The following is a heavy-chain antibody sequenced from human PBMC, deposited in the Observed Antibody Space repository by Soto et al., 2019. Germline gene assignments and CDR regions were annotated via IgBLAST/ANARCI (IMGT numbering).Heavy chain of an antibody. CDR1: GFTFSNYG. Sequence: GGSLRLSCAASGFTFSNYGMHWARQAPGKGLEWVAAILYDGSNKYYADSVKGRFTISRDNSKNTLYLQMNSLRAEDTAVYYCVRGDRGGFDLWGQGTAVTVSS. CDR3: VRGDRGGFDL. D-gene: IGHD2-21*02. CDR2: ILYDGSNK. J-gene: IGHJ3*01. V-gene: IGHV3-33*01.